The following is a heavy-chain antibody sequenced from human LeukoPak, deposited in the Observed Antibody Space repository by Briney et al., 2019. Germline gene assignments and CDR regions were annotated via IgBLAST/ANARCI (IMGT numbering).Heavy chain of an antibody. CDR2: INPNSGGT. J-gene: IGHJ4*02. CDR1: GYTXSDYY. D-gene: IGHD3-22*01. CDR3: ARATIADSSTYYIDY. V-gene: IGHV1-2*02. Sequence: GASVKVSCKDSGYTXSDYYMHWVRQAPGQGLEWMGWINPNSGGTNYAQKFQGRVTMTRDMSISTAYMEVSRLTSDDTAVYYCARATIADSSTYYIDYWGLGTLVTVSS.